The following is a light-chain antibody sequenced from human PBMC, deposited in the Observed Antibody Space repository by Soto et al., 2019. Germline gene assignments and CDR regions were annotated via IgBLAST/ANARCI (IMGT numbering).Light chain of an antibody. CDR1: QGVSSSY. Sequence: EVVLTQSPGTLSLSPGERATLSCRASQGVSSSYLSWYQQKPGQAPRLLIYATSSRAAAIPDRFSGSGAGTEFTLTISRLEPEDFAVCYCQQYGSSPRYTFGQGTKLEIK. CDR2: ATS. J-gene: IGKJ2*01. CDR3: QQYGSSPRYT. V-gene: IGKV3-20*01.